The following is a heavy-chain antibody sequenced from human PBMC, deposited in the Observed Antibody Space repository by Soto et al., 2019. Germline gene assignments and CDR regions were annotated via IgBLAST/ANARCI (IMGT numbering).Heavy chain of an antibody. CDR3: ARSSRTEDYYDSSGYSE. J-gene: IGHJ4*02. D-gene: IGHD3-22*01. Sequence: SETLSLTCTVSGGSISSGGYYWSWICQHPGKGLEWIGYIYYSGSTYYNPSLKSRVTISVDTSKNQFSLKLSSVTAADTAVYYCARSSRTEDYYDSSGYSEWGQGTLVTVSS. CDR2: IYYSGST. V-gene: IGHV4-31*03. CDR1: GGSISSGGYY.